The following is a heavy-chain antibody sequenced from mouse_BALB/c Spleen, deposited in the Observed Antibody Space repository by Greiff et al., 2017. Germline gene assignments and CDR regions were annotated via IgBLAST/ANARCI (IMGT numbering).Heavy chain of an antibody. D-gene: IGHD3-3*01. V-gene: IGHV14-1*02. Sequence: EVQLQQSGAELVRPGALVKLSCKASGFNIKDYYMHWVKLRPEQGLEWIGWIDPENGNTIYDPKFQGKASITADTSSNTAYLQLSSLTSEDTAVYYCARGRDYWGQGTTLTVSS. CDR2: IDPENGNT. J-gene: IGHJ2*01. CDR3: ARGRDY. CDR1: GFNIKDYY.